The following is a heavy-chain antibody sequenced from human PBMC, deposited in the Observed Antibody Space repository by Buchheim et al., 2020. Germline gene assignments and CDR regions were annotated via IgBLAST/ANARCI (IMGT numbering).Heavy chain of an antibody. CDR2: IHTSGSA. D-gene: IGHD2-15*01. CDR1: DGSLNNNIYF. Sequence: QVQLQESGPGLVKPSQTLSLTCTVSDGSLNNNIYFWSWIRQPAGKGLEWIGRIHTSGSANYNPSLTSRVTTSVDTSKNLLSLTLSSVTAADTAVYYGARLGGACSGGSCYAAAYDMWGQGT. V-gene: IGHV4-61*02. CDR3: ARLGGACSGGSCYAAAYDM. J-gene: IGHJ3*02.